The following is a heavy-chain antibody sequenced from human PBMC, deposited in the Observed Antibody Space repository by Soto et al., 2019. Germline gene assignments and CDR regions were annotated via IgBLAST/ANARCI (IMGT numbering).Heavy chain of an antibody. CDR3: ARDMSSSSRITYYYGMDV. J-gene: IGHJ6*02. V-gene: IGHV3-30-3*01. D-gene: IGHD6-6*01. CDR2: ISYDGSNK. CDR1: GFTFISYA. Sequence: GSLRLSCAASGFTFISYAMHWVRQAPGKGLEWVAVISYDGSNKYYADSVKGRFTISRDNSKNTLYLQMNSLRAEDTAVYYCARDMSSSSRITYYYGMDVWGQGTTVTVSS.